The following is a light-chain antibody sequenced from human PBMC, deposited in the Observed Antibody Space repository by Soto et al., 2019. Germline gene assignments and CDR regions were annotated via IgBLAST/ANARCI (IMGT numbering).Light chain of an antibody. CDR3: QQYNNWPGT. Sequence: EIVMTQSPATLYVSPGERATLSCRASQSVSSNLAWYQQKPGQAPRLLIYGASTRATGIPARFSGSVSGTEFTLTISSLQSEDFAAYYCQQYNNWPGTFGQGTKVEIK. CDR2: GAS. CDR1: QSVSSN. J-gene: IGKJ1*01. V-gene: IGKV3-15*01.